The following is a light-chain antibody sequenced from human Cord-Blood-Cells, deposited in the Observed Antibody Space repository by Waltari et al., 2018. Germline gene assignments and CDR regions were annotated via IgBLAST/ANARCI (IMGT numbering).Light chain of an antibody. V-gene: IGKV1-8*01. CDR2: AAS. Sequence: AIRMTQSPSSFSASTGDRVTITCGASQGISSYLAWYQQKPGKAPKLLIYAASTLQSGLPSRFSGSGSGTDFTLTISCLQSEDFAPYYCQQYYSYALTFGGGTKVEIK. J-gene: IGKJ4*01. CDR1: QGISSY. CDR3: QQYYSYALT.